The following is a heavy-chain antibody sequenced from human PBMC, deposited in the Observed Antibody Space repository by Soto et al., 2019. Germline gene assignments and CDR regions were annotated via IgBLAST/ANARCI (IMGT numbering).Heavy chain of an antibody. CDR3: AKDRTWFGESGEDTDY. Sequence: QVQLVESGGGVVQPGRSLRLSCAASGFTFSSYGMHWVRQAPGKGLEWVAVISYDGSNKYYADSVKGRFTISRDNSKNTLYLQMNSLRAEDTAVYYCAKDRTWFGESGEDTDYLGQGTLVTVSS. V-gene: IGHV3-30*18. J-gene: IGHJ4*02. CDR2: ISYDGSNK. CDR1: GFTFSSYG. D-gene: IGHD3-10*01.